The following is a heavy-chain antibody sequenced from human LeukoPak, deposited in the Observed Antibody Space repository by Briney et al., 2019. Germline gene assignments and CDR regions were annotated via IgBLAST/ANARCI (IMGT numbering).Heavy chain of an antibody. CDR3: ARGGYSGYEGDPGNLVDY. D-gene: IGHD5-12*01. CDR2: INPSGGST. Sequence: GASVKVSCKASGYTFTSYYMHWVRQAPGQGLEWMGIINPSGGSTIYAQKFQGRVTMTRDTSTSTVYMELSSLRSEDTAVYYCARGGYSGYEGDPGNLVDYWGQGTLVTVSS. V-gene: IGHV1-46*01. CDR1: GYTFTSYY. J-gene: IGHJ4*02.